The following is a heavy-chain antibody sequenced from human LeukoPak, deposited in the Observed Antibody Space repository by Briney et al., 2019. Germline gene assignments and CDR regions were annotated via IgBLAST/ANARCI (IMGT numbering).Heavy chain of an antibody. D-gene: IGHD6-13*01. J-gene: IGHJ3*02. Sequence: QTLTLTCAISGDSVSSNSAAWNCIRQSPSRGLEWLGRTYYRSKWYNDYAVSVKSRITIDPDTSKNQFSLQLNSVTPEDTAVYYCAREYEHQLAYDAFDIWGEGRLASVSS. CDR1: GDSVSSNSAA. CDR2: TYYRSKWYN. V-gene: IGHV6-1*01. CDR3: AREYEHQLAYDAFDI.